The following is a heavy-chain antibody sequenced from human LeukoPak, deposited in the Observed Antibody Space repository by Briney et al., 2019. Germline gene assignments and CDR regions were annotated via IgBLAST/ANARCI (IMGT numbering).Heavy chain of an antibody. Sequence: GGSLRLSCAASGFTFSSYWMSWVRQAPGKGLEWVANIKQDGSEKYYVDSVKGRFTISRDNAKNSLYLQMNSLRAEDTAVYYCARENTIFGVVINYWGQETLVTVSS. J-gene: IGHJ4*02. CDR2: IKQDGSEK. CDR1: GFTFSSYW. CDR3: ARENTIFGVVINY. D-gene: IGHD3-3*01. V-gene: IGHV3-7*01.